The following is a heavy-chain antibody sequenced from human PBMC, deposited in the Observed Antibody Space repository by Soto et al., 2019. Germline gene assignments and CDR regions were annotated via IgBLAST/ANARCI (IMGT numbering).Heavy chain of an antibody. D-gene: IGHD2-15*01. CDR2: ISYDGRNK. Sequence: GSLRLSCAASGFTFSSYAMHWVRQAPGKGLEWVAVISYDGRNKYYADSVKGRFTISRDNSKNTLYLEMNSLRVEDTAVYHCVRDTAYCSGGTCYSSHDMDVWGQGTTVTVSS. V-gene: IGHV3-30*04. CDR1: GFTFSSYA. CDR3: VRDTAYCSGGTCYSSHDMDV. J-gene: IGHJ6*02.